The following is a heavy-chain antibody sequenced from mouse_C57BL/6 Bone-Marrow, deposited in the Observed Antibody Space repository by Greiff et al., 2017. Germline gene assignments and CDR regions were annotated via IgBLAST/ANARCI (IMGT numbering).Heavy chain of an antibody. CDR1: GYTFTSYW. CDR3: ARADYDYEGGYFDY. D-gene: IGHD2-4*01. Sequence: QVQLQQPGAELVKPGASVKLSCKASGYTFTSYWMQWVKQRPGQGLEWIGEIDPSDSYTNYNQKFKGKATLTVDTSSSTAYLQLSSLTSEDSAVYYWARADYDYEGGYFDYWGQGTTLTVSS. CDR2: IDPSDSYT. J-gene: IGHJ2*01. V-gene: IGHV1-50*01.